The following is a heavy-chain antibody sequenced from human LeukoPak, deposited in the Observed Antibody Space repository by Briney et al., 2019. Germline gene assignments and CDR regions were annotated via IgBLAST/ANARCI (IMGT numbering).Heavy chain of an antibody. CDR2: ISGSAHKI. CDR3: AGRPTGYSSGYIH. CDR1: EITFSNYA. V-gene: IGHV3-23*01. Sequence: GGSLRLSCVASEITFSNYAVSWVRQAPEKGLDWVSVISGSAHKIRYADSVKGRFTISRDNSENIVYLQMNNLRVEDTAVYYCAGRPTGYSSGYIHWGQGTLVTVSS. J-gene: IGHJ4*02. D-gene: IGHD5-18*01.